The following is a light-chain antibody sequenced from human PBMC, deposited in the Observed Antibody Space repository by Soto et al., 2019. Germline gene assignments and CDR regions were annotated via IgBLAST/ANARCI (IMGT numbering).Light chain of an antibody. J-gene: IGLJ3*02. CDR3: LLYYSGPWV. V-gene: IGLV7-46*01. Sequence: QAVVTQEPSLTVSPGGTVTLTCGSSTGAVTSGHYPYWFQQKPGQAPRTLIYDTTNKHSWTPARFSGSLLGGKAALTLAGAQPEYESDYYGLLYYSGPWVFGGGTKLTVL. CDR1: TGAVTSGHY. CDR2: DTT.